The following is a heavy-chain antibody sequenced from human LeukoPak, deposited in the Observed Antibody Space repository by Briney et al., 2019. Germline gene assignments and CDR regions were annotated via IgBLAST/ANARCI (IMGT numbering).Heavy chain of an antibody. D-gene: IGHD2-15*01. Sequence: SETLSLTCSVSSVSISSYSWSWIRPPPGKGLEWIGYIYYSGSTNYNPSLKSRVTISVDTSKKQFSLKLSSVTAADTAVYYCARDRGFCSGGSCYRWFDPWGQGTLVTVSS. J-gene: IGHJ5*02. CDR2: IYYSGST. CDR3: ARDRGFCSGGSCYRWFDP. CDR1: SVSISSYS. V-gene: IGHV4-59*01.